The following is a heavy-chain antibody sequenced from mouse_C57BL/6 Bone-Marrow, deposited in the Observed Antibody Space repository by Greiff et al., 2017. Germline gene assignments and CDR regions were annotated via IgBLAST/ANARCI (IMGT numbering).Heavy chain of an antibody. D-gene: IGHD2-5*01. CDR1: GFAFSSYW. CDR3: ARKDSNYPFAY. Sequence: VQLLESGAELVKPGASVKISCTASGFAFSSYWMNWVQQRPGKGLEWIGQIYPGDGDTNYTGKFKGKATLSADKTSSTAYMQLSSLTSEASSVYFCARKDSNYPFAYWGQGTLVTVSA. V-gene: IGHV1-80*01. J-gene: IGHJ3*01. CDR2: IYPGDGDT.